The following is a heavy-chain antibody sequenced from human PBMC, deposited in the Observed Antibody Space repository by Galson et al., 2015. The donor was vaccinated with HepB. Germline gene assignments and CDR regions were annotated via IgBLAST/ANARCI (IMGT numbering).Heavy chain of an antibody. Sequence: SLRLSCAASGFAFSGYSMHWVRQAPGKGLEWVAVISYDGSNKYYADSVKGRFTISRDNSKNTLYLQMNSLRAEDTAVYYCARGGARGMIVVVAPFDYWGQGTLVTVSS. D-gene: IGHD3-22*01. CDR3: ARGGARGMIVVVAPFDY. J-gene: IGHJ4*02. CDR2: ISYDGSNK. V-gene: IGHV3-30*03. CDR1: GFAFSGYS.